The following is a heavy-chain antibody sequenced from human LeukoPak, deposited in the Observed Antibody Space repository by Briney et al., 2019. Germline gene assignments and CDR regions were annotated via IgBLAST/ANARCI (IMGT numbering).Heavy chain of an antibody. V-gene: IGHV1-69*05. CDR3: ARGDGYNLVY. CDR2: IIPIFGTA. CDR1: GGTFSSYA. J-gene: IGHJ4*02. Sequence: ASVKVSCKASGGTFSSYAISWVRQAPGQGLEWMGGIIPIFGTANYAQKFQGRVTMTRDTSISTAYMELSRLRSDDTAVYYCARGDGYNLVYWGQGTLVTVSS. D-gene: IGHD5-24*01.